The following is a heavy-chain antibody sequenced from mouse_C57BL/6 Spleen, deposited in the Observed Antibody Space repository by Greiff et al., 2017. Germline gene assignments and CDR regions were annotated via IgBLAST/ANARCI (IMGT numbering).Heavy chain of an antibody. V-gene: IGHV1-55*01. D-gene: IGHD2-1*01. J-gene: IGHJ2*01. CDR1: GYTFTSYW. Sequence: QVQLQQPGAELVRPGSSVKLSCKASGYTFTSYWIAWVKQRPGQGLEWIGNIYPCSGGTNYNEKFKGKATLTVDKSSSTAYMQLSSLTSEDSAVYFCARDSCNPHFDYWGQGTTLTVSS. CDR2: IYPCSGGT. CDR3: ARDSCNPHFDY.